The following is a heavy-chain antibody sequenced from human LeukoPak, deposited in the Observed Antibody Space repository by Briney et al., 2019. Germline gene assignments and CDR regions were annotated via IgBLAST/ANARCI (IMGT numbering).Heavy chain of an antibody. V-gene: IGHV4-4*07. CDR1: GGSISSYY. J-gene: IGHJ4*02. CDR3: ARVFSSGAFDGDDY. Sequence: PSETLSLTCTVSGGSISSYYWSWIRQPAGKGLEWIGRIYTSGSTNYNPSLKSRVTMSVDTSKNQFSLKLSSVTAADTAVYYCARVFSSGAFDGDDYWGQGTLVTVSS. D-gene: IGHD3-22*01. CDR2: IYTSGST.